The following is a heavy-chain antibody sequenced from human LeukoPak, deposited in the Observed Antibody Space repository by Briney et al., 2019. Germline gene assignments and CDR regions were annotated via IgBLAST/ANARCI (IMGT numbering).Heavy chain of an antibody. CDR3: AIETSFDY. V-gene: IGHV3-53*01. CDR1: GFTVSINY. CDR2: IFSGGDT. J-gene: IGHJ4*02. Sequence: GGSLRPSCAASGFTVSINYMNWVRQAPGKGLEWVSVIFSGGDTYYADSVKGRFTISRDNSKNTLYLQMNSLRAEDTAVYYCAIETSFDYWGQGTLVTVSS.